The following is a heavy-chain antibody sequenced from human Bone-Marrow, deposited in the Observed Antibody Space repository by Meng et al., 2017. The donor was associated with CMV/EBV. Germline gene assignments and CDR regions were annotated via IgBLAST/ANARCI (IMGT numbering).Heavy chain of an antibody. CDR2: IYSGGST. J-gene: IGHJ4*02. CDR1: GFTVSSNY. D-gene: IGHD3-9*01. Sequence: GGSLRLSCAASGFTVSSNYMSWVRQAPGKGLEWVSVIYSGGSTYYADSVKGRFTISRDNSKNTLYLQMNSLRPEDTAVYYCARGYILTGFDYWGQGKLVSVPS. CDR3: ARGYILTGFDY. V-gene: IGHV3-66*02.